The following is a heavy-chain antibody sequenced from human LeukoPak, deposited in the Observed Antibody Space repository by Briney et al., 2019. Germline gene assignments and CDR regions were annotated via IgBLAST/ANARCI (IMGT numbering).Heavy chain of an antibody. D-gene: IGHD6-19*01. Sequence: PGGSLRLSCAASGFTFSSYSMNWVRQAPGKGREWVSYISSSSSTIYYADSVKGRFTISRDNAKNSLYLQMNSLRAEDTAVYYCASPVAAWGFDYWGQGTLVTVSS. CDR2: ISSSSSTI. J-gene: IGHJ4*02. CDR1: GFTFSSYS. V-gene: IGHV3-48*04. CDR3: ASPVAAWGFDY.